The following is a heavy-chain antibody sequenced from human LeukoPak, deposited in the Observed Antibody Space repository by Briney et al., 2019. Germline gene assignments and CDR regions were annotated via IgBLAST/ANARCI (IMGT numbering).Heavy chain of an antibody. CDR1: GYTFTNYY. CDR2: INPSGGHT. Sequence: ASVTVSCKASGYTFTNYYMHWVRQAPGQGLEWMGVINPSGGHTDYAQKFQGRVTMTRDTSTSTVYMELSGLRSEDTAVYYCARDPQGDFSYGMDVWGQGTTVIVSS. J-gene: IGHJ6*02. V-gene: IGHV1-46*01. CDR3: ARDPQGDFSYGMDV.